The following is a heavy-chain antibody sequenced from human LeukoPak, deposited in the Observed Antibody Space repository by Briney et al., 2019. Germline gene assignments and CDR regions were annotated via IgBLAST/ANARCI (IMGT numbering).Heavy chain of an antibody. CDR1: GFTFSNYW. J-gene: IGHJ6*04. CDR2: IKQDGSEK. V-gene: IGHV3-7*03. D-gene: IGHD6-13*01. CDR3: ARAWYSSSAAKYEMDV. Sequence: GGSLRLSCAASGFTFSNYWMSWVRQAPGKGLEWVGNIKQDGSEKYYVDSVKGRFTISRDNARNSLYLQMNSLRSEDTALYYCARAWYSSSAAKYEMDVWGKGTTVTISS.